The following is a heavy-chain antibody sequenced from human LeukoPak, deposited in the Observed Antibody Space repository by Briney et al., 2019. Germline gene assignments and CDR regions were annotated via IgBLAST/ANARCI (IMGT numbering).Heavy chain of an antibody. CDR3: AKGGYYYDSSGYYHAEY. Sequence: GGSLRLSCAASGFTFSSYGMHWVRQAPGKGLEWVAVISYDGSNKYYADSVKGRFTISRDNSKNTLYLQMNSLRAEDTAVYYCAKGGYYYDSSGYYHAEYWGQGTLVTVSS. CDR2: ISYDGSNK. D-gene: IGHD3-22*01. CDR1: GFTFSSYG. V-gene: IGHV3-30*18. J-gene: IGHJ4*02.